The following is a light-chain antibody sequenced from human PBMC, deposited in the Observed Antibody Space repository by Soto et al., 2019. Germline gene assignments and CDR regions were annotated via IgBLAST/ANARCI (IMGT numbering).Light chain of an antibody. CDR3: YSSRSSSTTFYV. Sequence: QSALTQPASVSGSPGQSITISCAGTSSVFVGSEYVAWHQQHPGKAPKLMNYGVRNRPSGVSNRFSGSKSGNTASLTISGLQAEDEADYFCYSSRSSSTTFYVFGTGTKLTVL. J-gene: IGLJ1*01. CDR2: GVR. CDR1: SSVFVGSEY. V-gene: IGLV2-14*03.